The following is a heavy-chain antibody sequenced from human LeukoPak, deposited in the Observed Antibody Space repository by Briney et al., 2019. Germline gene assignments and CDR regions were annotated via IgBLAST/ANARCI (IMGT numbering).Heavy chain of an antibody. V-gene: IGHV1-18*01. D-gene: IGHD6-19*01. CDR2: ISAYNGNT. J-gene: IGHJ6*03. CDR3: ARSPIARVAATTPYYMDV. Sequence: ASVKVSCKASGYTFTSYGISWVRQAPGQGLEWMGWISAYNGNTNYAQKLQGRVTLTTDTSTSTGYMELRSLRSDDTALYYCARSPIARVAATTPYYMDVWGKGTTVTISS. CDR1: GYTFTSYG.